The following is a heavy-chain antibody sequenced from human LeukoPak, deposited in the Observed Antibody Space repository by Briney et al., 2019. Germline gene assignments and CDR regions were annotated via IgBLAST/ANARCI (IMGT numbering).Heavy chain of an antibody. CDR2: ISYDGSNK. Sequence: GSLRLSCAASGFTFSSYAMHWVRQAPGKGLEWVAVISYDGSNKYYADSMKGRFTISRDNSKNTLYLQMNSLRAEDTAVYYCARDKGYSYGLFDYWGQGTLVTVSS. J-gene: IGHJ4*02. D-gene: IGHD5-18*01. CDR1: GFTFSSYA. V-gene: IGHV3-30-3*01. CDR3: ARDKGYSYGLFDY.